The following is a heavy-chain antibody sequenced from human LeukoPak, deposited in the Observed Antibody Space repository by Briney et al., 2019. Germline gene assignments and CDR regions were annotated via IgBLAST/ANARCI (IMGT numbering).Heavy chain of an antibody. CDR3: ARLSLWFGFDY. V-gene: IGHV4-4*02. J-gene: IGHJ4*02. Sequence: SETLSLTCAISGASISSGNWWTWVRQPPGKGLEWIGEIYHSGSTNYNPSLGGRVTISVDRSNNLFSLKLTSVTAADTAVYYCARLSLWFGFDYWGQGSLVTVSS. D-gene: IGHD3-10*01. CDR1: GASISSGNW. CDR2: IYHSGST.